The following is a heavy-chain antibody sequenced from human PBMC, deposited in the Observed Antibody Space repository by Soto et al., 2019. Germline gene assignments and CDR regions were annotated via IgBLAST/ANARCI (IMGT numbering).Heavy chain of an antibody. J-gene: IGHJ4*02. CDR3: ARVRTPFKYYFDY. V-gene: IGHV3-7*01. CDR1: GFTVSSYW. CDR2: IKQDGSEK. Sequence: EVQLVESGGGLVQPGGSLRLSCAAAGFTVSSYWMSWVRLAPGKGLEWVANIKQDGSEKYYVDSVKGRFTISRDNAKNSLYLQMNSLRAEDTAVYYCARVRTPFKYYFDYWGQGTLVTVSS.